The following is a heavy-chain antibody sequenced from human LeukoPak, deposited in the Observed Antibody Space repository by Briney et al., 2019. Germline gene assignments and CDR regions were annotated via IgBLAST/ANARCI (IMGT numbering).Heavy chain of an antibody. CDR1: GFASSRYW. V-gene: IGHV3-74*01. J-gene: IGHJ4*02. CDR2: INSDGCST. Sequence: GGSPRLSCVASGFASSRYWMHWGREAPGKGLVWVSRINSDGCSTAYADAVKGRFTISRDNAKNTLYLQMTSLRAEDTAVYYCARDPDLSGYSFFDYWGQGTLVTVSS. CDR3: ARDPDLSGYSFFDY. D-gene: IGHD3-22*01.